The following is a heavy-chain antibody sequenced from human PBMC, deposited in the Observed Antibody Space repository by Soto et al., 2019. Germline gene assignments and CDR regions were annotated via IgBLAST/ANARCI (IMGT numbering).Heavy chain of an antibody. CDR3: ARAAMGGSSWPFDY. J-gene: IGHJ4*02. CDR2: IYHSGST. D-gene: IGHD6-13*01. CDR1: GGSISSSNW. V-gene: IGHV4-4*02. Sequence: QVQLQESGPGLVKPSGTLSLTCAVSGGSISSSNWWSWVRQPPGKGLEWIGEIYHSGSTNYNPSLKSRVPTSVDKSKNQFSLKLSSVTAADTAVYYCARAAMGGSSWPFDYWGQGTLVTVSS.